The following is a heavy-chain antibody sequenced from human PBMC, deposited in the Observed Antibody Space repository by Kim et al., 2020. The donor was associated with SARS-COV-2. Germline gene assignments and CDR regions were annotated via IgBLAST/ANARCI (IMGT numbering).Heavy chain of an antibody. Sequence: GGSLRLSCVASGFTFSSYAMTWVRQAPGKGLEWVANINQDGSEKYYVDSVKGRCTISRDNAKNSLYLQMNSLRAEDTAEYYCARARGMDVWGQGTTVTVSS. CDR3: ARARGMDV. J-gene: IGHJ6*02. CDR2: INQDGSEK. CDR1: GFTFSSYA. V-gene: IGHV3-7*03.